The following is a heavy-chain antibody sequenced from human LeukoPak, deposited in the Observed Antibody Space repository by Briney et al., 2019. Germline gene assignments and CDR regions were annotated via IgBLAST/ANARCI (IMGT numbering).Heavy chain of an antibody. V-gene: IGHV4-39*07. D-gene: IGHD6-13*01. CDR2: IYYSGST. Sequence: SETLSLTCTVSGGSISSSSYYWGWIRLPPGKGLEWIGSIYYSGSTYYNPSLKSRVTISVDTSKNQFSLKLSSVTAADTAVYYCARVKIGQLRWFDPWGQGTLVTVSS. CDR1: GGSISSSSYY. J-gene: IGHJ5*02. CDR3: ARVKIGQLRWFDP.